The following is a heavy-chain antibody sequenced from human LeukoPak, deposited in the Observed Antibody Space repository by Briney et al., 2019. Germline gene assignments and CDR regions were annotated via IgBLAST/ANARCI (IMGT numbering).Heavy chain of an antibody. D-gene: IGHD1-26*01. CDR2: ISSSSSTI. CDR3: ARKASWDGGHFDY. Sequence: GGSLRLSCAASGFTFSSYSMNWVRQAPGKGLEWVSYISSSSSTIYYADSVKGRFTISRDNAKNSLYLQMNSLRAEDTALYYCARKASWDGGHFDYWGQGTLVTVSS. J-gene: IGHJ4*02. CDR1: GFTFSSYS. V-gene: IGHV3-48*01.